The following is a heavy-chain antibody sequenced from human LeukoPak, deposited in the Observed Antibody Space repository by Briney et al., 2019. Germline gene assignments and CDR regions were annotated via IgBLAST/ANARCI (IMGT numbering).Heavy chain of an antibody. CDR1: GYTFTDYY. J-gene: IGHJ4*02. Sequence: ASVKVSCKASGYTFTDYYMHWVRQAPGQGLEWMGWINPYSGGTNYAQTFQGRVTMTRDTSINTAYMELTTLRSDDTAVYYCARALRRDTTYYESYWGQGTLVTVSS. CDR2: INPYSGGT. CDR3: ARALRRDTTYYESY. D-gene: IGHD1-26*01. V-gene: IGHV1-2*02.